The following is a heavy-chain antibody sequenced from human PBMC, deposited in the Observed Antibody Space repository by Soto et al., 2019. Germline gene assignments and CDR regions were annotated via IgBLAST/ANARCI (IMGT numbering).Heavy chain of an antibody. V-gene: IGHV3-23*01. CDR2: ISGSGGST. CDR1: GFTFSSYA. Sequence: GSLRLSCAASGFTFSSYAMSWVRQAPGKGLEWVSAISGSGGSTYYADSVKGRFAISRDNSKNTLYLQMNSLRAEDTAVYYCAKGSRITGTTSDYWGHGTLVTVSS. D-gene: IGHD1-7*01. CDR3: AKGSRITGTTSDY. J-gene: IGHJ4*01.